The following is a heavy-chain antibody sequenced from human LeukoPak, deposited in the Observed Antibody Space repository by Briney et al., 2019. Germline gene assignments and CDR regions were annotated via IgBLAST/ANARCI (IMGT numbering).Heavy chain of an antibody. V-gene: IGHV3-53*01. CDR3: ARAGYFDSSGFYAPDAFDI. J-gene: IGHJ3*02. D-gene: IGHD3-22*01. CDR1: GFTVSGDY. Sequence: PGGSLRLSCVASGFTVSGDYMTWVRQAPGKGLEWVSFVYGGGTTYYEDSVKGRFTISRDSSKSTLFLQMNGLRVGDTAVYYCARAGYFDSSGFYAPDAFDIWGQGTVVTVSS. CDR2: VYGGGTT.